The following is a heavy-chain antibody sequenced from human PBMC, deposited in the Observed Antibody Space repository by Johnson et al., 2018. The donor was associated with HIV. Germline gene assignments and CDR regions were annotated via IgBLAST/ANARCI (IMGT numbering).Heavy chain of an antibody. Sequence: VQLVESGGGLIQPGGSLRLSCAASEFTVSSNYMSWVRQAPGKGLEWVSVIYSGGSTYYADSVKGRFSISRDNAKHSLYLQMNSLRAEDTAVYYCARDRGYWDAFDIWGQGTMVTVSS. V-gene: IGHV3-53*01. D-gene: IGHD3-22*01. CDR2: IYSGGST. CDR3: ARDRGYWDAFDI. CDR1: EFTVSSNY. J-gene: IGHJ3*02.